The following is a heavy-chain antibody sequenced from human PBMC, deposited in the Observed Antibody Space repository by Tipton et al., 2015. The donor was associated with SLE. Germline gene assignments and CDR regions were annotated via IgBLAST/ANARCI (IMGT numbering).Heavy chain of an antibody. V-gene: IGHV4-34*01. J-gene: IGHJ6*03. Sequence: TLSLTCAVYGGSFSGYYWSWIRQPPGKGLEWIGEINHSGSTNYNPSLKSRVTISVDTSKNQFSLKLGSVTAAYTAVYYCATGRSTSLPMDVWGKGTTVTVSS. D-gene: IGHD2-2*01. CDR2: INHSGST. CDR1: GGSFSGYY. CDR3: ATGRSTSLPMDV.